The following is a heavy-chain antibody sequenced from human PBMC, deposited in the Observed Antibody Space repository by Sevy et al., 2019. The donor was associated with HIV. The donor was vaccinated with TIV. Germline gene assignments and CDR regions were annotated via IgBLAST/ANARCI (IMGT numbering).Heavy chain of an antibody. J-gene: IGHJ6*02. V-gene: IGHV3-7*01. CDR3: AREESITMIVVVINYGMDV. Sequence: GGSLRLSCAASGFTFSSYWMSWVRQAPGKGLEWVANIKQEGGEKYYGDSVKGRLTISRDNAKNSLYLQMNSLRAEDTAVYYCAREESITMIVVVINYGMDVWGQGTTVTVSS. D-gene: IGHD3-22*01. CDR1: GFTFSSYW. CDR2: IKQEGGEK.